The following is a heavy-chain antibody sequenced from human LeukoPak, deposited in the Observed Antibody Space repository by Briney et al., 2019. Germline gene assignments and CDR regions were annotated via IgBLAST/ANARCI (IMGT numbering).Heavy chain of an antibody. CDR2: INHSGST. D-gene: IGHD3-10*01. Sequence: SETLSLTCAVYGGSFNGYYWSWIRQPPGKGLEWIGEINHSGSTNYNPSLKSRVTISVDTSKNQFSLKLSSVTAADTAVYYCARGGSRLLWFGEPQRYYFDYWGQGTLVTVSS. J-gene: IGHJ4*02. CDR1: GGSFNGYY. CDR3: ARGGSRLLWFGEPQRYYFDY. V-gene: IGHV4-34*01.